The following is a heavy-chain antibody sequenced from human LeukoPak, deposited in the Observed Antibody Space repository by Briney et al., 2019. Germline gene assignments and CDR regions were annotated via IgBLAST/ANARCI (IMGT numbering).Heavy chain of an antibody. Sequence: GGSLRLSCAASGFTFSNYWMSWVRQAPGKGLEWVAGSGRDGATYYVDSVKGRFIISRDDSKNTVYLQMNSLRADDTAVYYCANLEITMIRGPWGQGTLVTVFS. CDR1: GFTFSNYW. CDR3: ANLEITMIRGP. J-gene: IGHJ5*02. CDR2: SGRDGAT. D-gene: IGHD3-10*01. V-gene: IGHV3-23*01.